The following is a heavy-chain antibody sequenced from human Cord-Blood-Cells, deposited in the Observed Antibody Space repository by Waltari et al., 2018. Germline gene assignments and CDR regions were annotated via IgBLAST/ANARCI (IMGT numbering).Heavy chain of an antibody. D-gene: IGHD2-15*01. V-gene: IGHV4-34*01. CDR2: INHSGST. CDR3: ARGMHCSGGSCPIDY. J-gene: IGHJ4*01. Sequence: QVQLQQWGAGLLKPSETLSLTCAVYGGSFSGYYWSWIRQPPGKGLEWIGEINHSGSTNYNPSLKSRVTISVDTSKNQFSLKLSSVTAADTAVYYCARGMHCSGGSCPIDYWGHGTLVTVSS. CDR1: GGSFSGYY.